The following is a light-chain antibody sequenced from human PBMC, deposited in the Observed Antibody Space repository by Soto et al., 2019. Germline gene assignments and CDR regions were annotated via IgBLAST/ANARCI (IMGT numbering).Light chain of an antibody. CDR2: LNSDGSH. Sequence: QPVLTQSPSASASLGASVKLTCTLSSGHSSYAIAWHQQQPEKGPRFLMKLNSDGSHSKGDGIPDRFSGSSSGTERYLTIPRLQSEDEAEYFRPNWDTGIRVFGGGTKLTVL. V-gene: IGLV4-69*01. CDR3: PNWDTGIRV. CDR1: SGHSSYA. J-gene: IGLJ3*02.